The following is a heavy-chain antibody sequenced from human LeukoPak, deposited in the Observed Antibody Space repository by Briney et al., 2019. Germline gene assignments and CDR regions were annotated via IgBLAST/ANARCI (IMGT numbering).Heavy chain of an antibody. D-gene: IGHD1-26*01. CDR1: GGTFSSYA. Sequence: GSSVKVSCKASGGTFSSYAISWVRQAPGQGLEWMGRFIPIFGTANYAQKFQGRVTITTDESTSTAYMELSSLRSEDTAVYYCARDTDNVIVGAYKLDYWGQGTLVTVSS. V-gene: IGHV1-69*05. CDR3: ARDTDNVIVGAYKLDY. J-gene: IGHJ4*02. CDR2: FIPIFGTA.